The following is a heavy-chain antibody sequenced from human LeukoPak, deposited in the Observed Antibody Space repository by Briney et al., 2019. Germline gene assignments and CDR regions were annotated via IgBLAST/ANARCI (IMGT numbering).Heavy chain of an antibody. V-gene: IGHV3-64*02. CDR3: ARAPYYYGSAKYYFDY. CDR2: ISASGGST. Sequence: GGSLRLSCAASGFTFSSYAMHWVRQAPGKGLEYVSAISASGGSTYYADSVKGRITASRDNSKNTLNLLLGSLRAEDMAVYYCARAPYYYGSAKYYFDYWGQGTLVTVSS. J-gene: IGHJ4*02. D-gene: IGHD3-10*01. CDR1: GFTFSSYA.